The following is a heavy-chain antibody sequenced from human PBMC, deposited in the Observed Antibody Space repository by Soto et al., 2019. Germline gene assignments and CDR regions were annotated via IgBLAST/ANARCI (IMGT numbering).Heavy chain of an antibody. D-gene: IGHD5-12*01. V-gene: IGHV4-59*03. CDR1: GGSISSYY. CDR2: IYYSGST. Sequence: SETLSLTCTVSGGSISSYYWSWIRQPPGKGLEWIGYIYYSGSTNYAQKFQDRVTITRDRSMSTAYMELSSLRSEDTAMYYCACGYGKYNWFDPWGQGTLVTVSS. J-gene: IGHJ5*02. CDR3: ACGYGKYNWFDP.